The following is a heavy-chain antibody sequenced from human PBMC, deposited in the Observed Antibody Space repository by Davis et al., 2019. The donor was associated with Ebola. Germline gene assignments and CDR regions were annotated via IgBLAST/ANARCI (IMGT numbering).Heavy chain of an antibody. Sequence: AASVKVSCKASGYTFTSYGITWVRQAPGHGLEWMGWIGTYNGNTNYAQKLLGRVTMTTDTSTSTAYMELRSLRSDDTAVYYCARDLTGTYDFDYWGQGTLVTASS. V-gene: IGHV1-18*01. D-gene: IGHD3-9*01. J-gene: IGHJ4*02. CDR1: GYTFTSYG. CDR2: IGTYNGNT. CDR3: ARDLTGTYDFDY.